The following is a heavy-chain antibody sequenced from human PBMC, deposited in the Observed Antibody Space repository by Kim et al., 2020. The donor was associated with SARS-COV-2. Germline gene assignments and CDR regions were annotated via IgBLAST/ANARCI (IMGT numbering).Heavy chain of an antibody. CDR3: ANLEGYYYDSSGYYYRPKNDAFDI. Sequence: GGSLRLSCAASGFTFDDYAMHWVRQAPGKGLEWVSGISWNSGSIGYADSVKGRFTISRDNAKNSLYLQMNSLRAEDTALYYCANLEGYYYDSSGYYYRPKNDAFDIWGQGTMVTVSS. D-gene: IGHD3-22*01. V-gene: IGHV3-9*01. J-gene: IGHJ3*02. CDR2: ISWNSGSI. CDR1: GFTFDDYA.